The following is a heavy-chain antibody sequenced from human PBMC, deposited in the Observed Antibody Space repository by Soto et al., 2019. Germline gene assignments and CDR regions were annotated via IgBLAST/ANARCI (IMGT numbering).Heavy chain of an antibody. D-gene: IGHD3-10*01. V-gene: IGHV4-39*01. J-gene: IGHJ5*02. CDR2: IYYSGST. Sequence: SETLSLTCTVSGGSISSSSYYWGWIRQPPGKGLEWIGSIYYSGSTYYNPSLKSRVTISVDTSKNQFSLKLSSVTAADTAVYYCARHITMVGGNWLDPWGQGTLVTVSS. CDR1: GGSISSSSYY. CDR3: ARHITMVGGNWLDP.